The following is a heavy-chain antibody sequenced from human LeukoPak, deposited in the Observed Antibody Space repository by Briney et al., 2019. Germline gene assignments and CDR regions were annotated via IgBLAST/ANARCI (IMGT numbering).Heavy chain of an antibody. V-gene: IGHV1-2*02. J-gene: IGHJ4*02. CDR3: ARDLGYTSSC. CDR1: GYTFTDSY. Sequence: ASVKVSFKASGYTFTDSYMHWVRQAPGQGLEWMGWINPNSGGTNYAQKFQGRVSMTRDTSISTAYMELSRLRSDDTAVYYCARDLGYTSSCWGQGTLVTVSS. CDR2: INPNSGGT. D-gene: IGHD6-13*01.